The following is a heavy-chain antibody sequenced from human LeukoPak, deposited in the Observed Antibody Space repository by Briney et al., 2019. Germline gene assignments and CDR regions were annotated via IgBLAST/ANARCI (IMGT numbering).Heavy chain of an antibody. CDR1: GFTFSSYA. D-gene: IGHD3-3*01. J-gene: IGHJ4*02. CDR2: ISGSGGST. V-gene: IGHV3-23*01. CDR3: AKSPSDYDFWSGLYFDY. Sequence: GGSLRLSCAASGFTFSSYAMSWVRQAPGKGLEWVSAISGSGGSTYYADSVKGRFTISRDNSKNTLNLQMNSLRAEDTAVYYCAKSPSDYDFWSGLYFDYWGQGTLVTVSS.